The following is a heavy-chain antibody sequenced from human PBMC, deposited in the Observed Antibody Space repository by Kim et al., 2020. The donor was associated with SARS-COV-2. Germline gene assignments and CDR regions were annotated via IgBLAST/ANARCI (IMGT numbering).Heavy chain of an antibody. D-gene: IGHD6-6*01. V-gene: IGHV4-59*08. CDR1: GGSISSYY. CDR3: ARRRSSRNYYYYYYMDV. Sequence: SETLSLTCTVSGGSISSYYWSWIRQPPGKGLEWIGYIYYSGSTNYNPSLKSRVTISVDTSKNQFSLKLSSVTAADTAVYYCARRRSSRNYYYYYYMDVWG. J-gene: IGHJ6*03. CDR2: IYYSGST.